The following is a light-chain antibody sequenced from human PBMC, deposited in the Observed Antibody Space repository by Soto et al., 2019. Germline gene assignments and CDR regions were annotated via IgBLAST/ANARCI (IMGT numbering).Light chain of an antibody. CDR3: QSYDRSLSGSF. V-gene: IGLV1-40*01. CDR1: GSSLGENA. J-gene: IGLJ1*01. CDR2: RNT. Sequence: QSVLTQPPSVSAAPGQNVTISCSGDGSSLGENAMCWYQVLPGAAPRVLIYRNTYRPSGVPDRFSGSRSATSASLTITGLQAEDEADYYCQSYDRSLSGSFFGTGTKVTVL.